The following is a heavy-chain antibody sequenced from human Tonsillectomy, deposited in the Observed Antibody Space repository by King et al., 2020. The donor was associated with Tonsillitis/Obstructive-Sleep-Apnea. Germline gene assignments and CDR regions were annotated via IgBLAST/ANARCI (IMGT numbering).Heavy chain of an antibody. CDR3: ARVFDCSSTSCYTWCDY. CDR2: ISVYNGNT. J-gene: IGHJ4*02. V-gene: IGHV1-18*01. D-gene: IGHD2-2*02. Sequence: QLVQSVAEVKKPGASVKVSCKTSGYTFSSFGISWVRQAPGQGLEWMGWISVYNGNTKYAQKLQGRVTMTTDTSTSTAYMELRSLRSDDTAVYYCARVFDCSSTSCYTWCDYWGQGTLVTVSS. CDR1: GYTFSSFG.